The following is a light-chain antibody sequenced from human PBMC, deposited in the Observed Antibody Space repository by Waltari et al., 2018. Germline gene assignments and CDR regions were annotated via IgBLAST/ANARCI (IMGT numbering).Light chain of an antibody. Sequence: DIVMTQSPDSLAVSLGERATINCKSSQSLLSSSNNKNDLGWYQQKPRQPPKLLVYWASTRISVVPDRFSGSGSGADFTLPITSLQAEDVAVYYCQQYYSSPLTFGGGTKVEIK. CDR2: WAS. J-gene: IGKJ4*01. CDR1: QSLLSSSNNKND. V-gene: IGKV4-1*01. CDR3: QQYYSSPLT.